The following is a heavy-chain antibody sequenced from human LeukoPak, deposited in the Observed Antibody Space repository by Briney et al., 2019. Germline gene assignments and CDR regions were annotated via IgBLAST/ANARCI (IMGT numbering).Heavy chain of an antibody. CDR2: ISWNSGSI. D-gene: IGHD3-10*01. CDR1: GFTFDDHA. V-gene: IGHV3-9*01. CDR3: AKDIDYYGSGSFVFDY. Sequence: GGSLRLSCAASGFTFDDHAMHWVRQAPGKGLEWVSGISWNSGSIGYADSVKGRFTISRDNAKNSLYLQMNSLRAEDTALYYCAKDIDYYGSGSFVFDYWGQGTLVTVSS. J-gene: IGHJ4*02.